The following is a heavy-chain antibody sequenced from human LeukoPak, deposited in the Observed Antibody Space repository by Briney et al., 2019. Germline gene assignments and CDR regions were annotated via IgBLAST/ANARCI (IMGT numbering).Heavy chain of an antibody. J-gene: IGHJ4*02. CDR2: IIPILGMA. V-gene: IGHV1-69*04. Sequence: GASVRVSCKASGGTFSSYAISWVRQAPGQGLEWMGRIIPILGMANYAQKFQGRVTITADKSTSTAYMELSSLRSEDTAVYYCARDSDPAYGSGSPPDYWGQGTLVTVSS. D-gene: IGHD3-10*01. CDR1: GGTFSSYA. CDR3: ARDSDPAYGSGSPPDY.